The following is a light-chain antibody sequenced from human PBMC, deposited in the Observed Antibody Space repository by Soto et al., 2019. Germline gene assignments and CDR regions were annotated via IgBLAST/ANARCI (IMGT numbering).Light chain of an antibody. V-gene: IGKV3-20*01. CDR3: QQYGSSPRT. J-gene: IGKJ1*01. Sequence: ETVLTQSPGTLSLSPGERATLSCRASQSVSSSYLAWYQQKPGQAHRLLIYGASSRATGIPDRFSGSGSGRDFTLTISRLEPEDFAVYYCQQYGSSPRTFVQGTKVEIK. CDR1: QSVSSSY. CDR2: GAS.